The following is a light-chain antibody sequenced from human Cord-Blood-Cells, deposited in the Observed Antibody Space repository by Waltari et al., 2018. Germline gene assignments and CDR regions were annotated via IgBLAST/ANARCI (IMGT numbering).Light chain of an antibody. J-gene: IGLJ3*02. V-gene: IGLV3-19*01. CDR1: SLRSYY. CDR3: NSRDSSGNHLV. CDR2: GKT. Sequence: SSELTQDPAVSVALGQTVRITCQVDSLRSYYASWYQQKPGHAPVIVSYGKTNETSGFRGRCSGSGSGNTASLTMTGAEPEDEADYYCNSRDSSGNHLVFGGGTKLTVL.